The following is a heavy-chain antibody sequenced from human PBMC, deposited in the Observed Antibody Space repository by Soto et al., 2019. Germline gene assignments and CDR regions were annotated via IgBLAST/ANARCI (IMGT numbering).Heavy chain of an antibody. V-gene: IGHV3-21*01. CDR2: ITLSSSYI. CDR1: GFNFGAFG. J-gene: IGHJ5*02. D-gene: IGHD3-16*01. CDR3: ARDMKSVRFWGTNGFDP. Sequence: GGSLRLSCGASGFNFGAFGMNWVRQAPGKGLEWVSSITLSSSYIYYADSVKGRFTVSRDNAKNSLYLDMKGLTVDDTAVYYCARDMKSVRFWGTNGFDPWGQGTLVTVYS.